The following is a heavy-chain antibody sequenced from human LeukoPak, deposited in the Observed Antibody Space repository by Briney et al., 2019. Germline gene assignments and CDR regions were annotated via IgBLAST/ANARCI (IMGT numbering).Heavy chain of an antibody. J-gene: IGHJ3*02. V-gene: IGHV3-30*18. CDR2: ISYDGSNK. Sequence: PGGSLRLSCAASGFTFSSYGMHWVRQAPGKGLEWVAVISYDGSNKYYADSVKGRFTISRDNSKNTLYLQMNSLRAEDTAVYFCAKAHYYDSSGYPNDAFDIWGQGTMVTVSS. CDR1: GFTFSSYG. D-gene: IGHD3-22*01. CDR3: AKAHYYDSSGYPNDAFDI.